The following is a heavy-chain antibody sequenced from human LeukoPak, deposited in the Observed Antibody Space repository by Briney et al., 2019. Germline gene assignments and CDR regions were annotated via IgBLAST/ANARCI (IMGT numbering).Heavy chain of an antibody. V-gene: IGHV1-18*01. CDR1: GYTFTSYG. CDR3: ARAVDFRGYSYGYDFDY. CDR2: ISAYNGNT. Sequence: ASVKVSCKASGYTFTSYGISWARQAPGQGLEWMGWISAYNGNTNYAQKLQGRVTMTTDTSTSTAYMELRSLRSDDTAVYYCARAVDFRGYSYGYDFDYWGQGTLVTVSS. J-gene: IGHJ4*02. D-gene: IGHD5-18*01.